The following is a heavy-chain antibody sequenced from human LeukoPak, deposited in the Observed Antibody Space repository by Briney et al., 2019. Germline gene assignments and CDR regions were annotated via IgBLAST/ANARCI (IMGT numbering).Heavy chain of an antibody. D-gene: IGHD3-16*02. CDR1: GFTFSSYA. Sequence: GGSLRLSCAASGFTFSSYAMSWVRQAPGKGLEWVSAISGSGGSTYYADSVKGQFTISRDNSKNTLYLQMNSLRADDTAVYYCARDIGRVVDYWGQGTLVTVSS. J-gene: IGHJ4*02. CDR2: ISGSGGST. V-gene: IGHV3-23*01. CDR3: ARDIGRVVDY.